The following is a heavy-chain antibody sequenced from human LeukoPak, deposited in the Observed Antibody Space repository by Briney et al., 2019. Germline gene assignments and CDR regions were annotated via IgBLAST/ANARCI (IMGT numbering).Heavy chain of an antibody. CDR3: ARAPWGDGYEYFDY. CDR2: IYHSGST. J-gene: IGHJ4*02. CDR1: GGSISSGGYS. Sequence: SETLSLTCAVSGGSISSGGYSWSWIRQPPGKGLEWIGYIYHSGSTYYNPSLKSRVTISVDRSKNQFSLKLSSVTAADTAVYYCARAPWGDGYEYFDYWGQGTLSPSPQ. D-gene: IGHD5-12*01. V-gene: IGHV4-30-2*01.